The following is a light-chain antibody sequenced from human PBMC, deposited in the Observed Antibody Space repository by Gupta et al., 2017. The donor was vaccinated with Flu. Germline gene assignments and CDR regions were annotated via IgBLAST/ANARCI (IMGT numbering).Light chain of an antibody. CDR1: QSVLYSSNNKNY. J-gene: IGKJ1*01. CDR3: QQYYSTPRT. CDR2: WAS. Sequence: SCKSSQSVLYSSNNKNYLAWYQQKPGQPPKLLIYWASTRESGVPDRFSGSGSGTDFTLTISSLQAEDAAVYYCQQYYSTPRTFGQGTKVEIK. V-gene: IGKV4-1*01.